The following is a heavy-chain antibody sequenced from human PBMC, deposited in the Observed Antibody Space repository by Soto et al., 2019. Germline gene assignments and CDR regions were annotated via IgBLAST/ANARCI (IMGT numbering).Heavy chain of an antibody. Sequence: GESLKISCKGSGYNFNRYSIGWVRQMPGKGLEWMGVIYPGDSDTRYSPSLQGQVTISADKSSSAAYLQWSSLQASDTATYYCARSLVNGTYEAFDIWGQGTMVTVSS. J-gene: IGHJ3*02. V-gene: IGHV5-51*01. D-gene: IGHD6-13*01. CDR1: GYNFNRYS. CDR2: IYPGDSDT. CDR3: ARSLVNGTYEAFDI.